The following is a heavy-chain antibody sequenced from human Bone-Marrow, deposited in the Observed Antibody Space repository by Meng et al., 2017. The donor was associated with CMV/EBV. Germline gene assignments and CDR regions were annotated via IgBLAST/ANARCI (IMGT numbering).Heavy chain of an antibody. Sequence: SVKVSCKASGYTFTSYGISWVRQAPGQGLEWMGGIIPILGIANYAQKFQGRVTITADKSTSTAYMELSSLRSEDTAVYYCARAPEGHAAAGKKGRWFDPWGQGTLVTVSS. CDR3: ARAPEGHAAAGKKGRWFDP. CDR2: IIPILGIA. D-gene: IGHD6-13*01. J-gene: IGHJ5*02. V-gene: IGHV1-69*10. CDR1: GYTFTSYG.